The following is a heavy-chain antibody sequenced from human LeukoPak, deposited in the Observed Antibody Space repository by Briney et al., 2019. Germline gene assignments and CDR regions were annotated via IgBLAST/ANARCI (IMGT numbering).Heavy chain of an antibody. Sequence: GASVTVSCKVSGYTLTELSMHWVRQAPGKGLEWMGGFDPEDGETIYAQKFQGRVTMTEDTSTDTAYMELSSLRSEDTAVYYCATVNGGSGSSEAGYYYYGMDVWGQGTTVTVSS. J-gene: IGHJ6*02. CDR3: ATVNGGSGSSEAGYYYYGMDV. V-gene: IGHV1-24*01. D-gene: IGHD3-10*01. CDR2: FDPEDGET. CDR1: GYTLTELS.